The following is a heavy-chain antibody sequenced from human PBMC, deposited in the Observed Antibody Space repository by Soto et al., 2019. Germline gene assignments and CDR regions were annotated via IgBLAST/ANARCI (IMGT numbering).Heavy chain of an antibody. V-gene: IGHV1-69*01. J-gene: IGHJ4*02. Sequence: QVQLVQSGAEVKKPGSSVKVSCKASGGTFSSYAISWVRQAPGQGLEWMGGIIPIYGTAKYAQKFQGRVTITADESTSTAYMELSSLRSEDTAVYYCARSYYYDSRGYYYGYYFDYWVQGTLVTVSS. CDR2: IIPIYGTA. CDR3: ARSYYYDSRGYYYGYYFDY. CDR1: GGTFSSYA. D-gene: IGHD3-22*01.